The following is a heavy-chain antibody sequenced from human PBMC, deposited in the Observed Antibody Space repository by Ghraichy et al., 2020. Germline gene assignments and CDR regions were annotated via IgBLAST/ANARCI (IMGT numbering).Heavy chain of an antibody. Sequence: ASVKVSCKASGYIFTGYYMHWVRQAPGQGLEWMGWINPNNDATKYAQKFQGRVTMTRDTSISTAYMELSRLRSDDTAVYYCARQEDGNYFGYWGQGTLVTVSS. CDR2: INPNNDAT. V-gene: IGHV1-2*02. CDR1: GYIFTGYY. CDR3: ARQEDGNYFGY. J-gene: IGHJ4*02.